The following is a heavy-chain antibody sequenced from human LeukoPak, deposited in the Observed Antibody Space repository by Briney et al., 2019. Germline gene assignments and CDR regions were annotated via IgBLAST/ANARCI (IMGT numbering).Heavy chain of an antibody. CDR2: IYTSGST. CDR3: AGGKVGASTGPFDY. D-gene: IGHD1-26*01. Sequence: PSETLSLTCTVSGGSISSYYWSWIRQPAGKGLEWIGRIYTSGSTNYNPSLKSRVTMSVDTSKNQFSLKLSSVTAADTAVYYCAGGKVGASTGPFDYWGQGTLVTVSS. CDR1: GGSISSYY. V-gene: IGHV4-4*07. J-gene: IGHJ4*02.